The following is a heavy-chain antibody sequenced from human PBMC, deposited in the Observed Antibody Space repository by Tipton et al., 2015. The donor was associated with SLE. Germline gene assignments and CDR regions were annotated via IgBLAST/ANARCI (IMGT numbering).Heavy chain of an antibody. J-gene: IGHJ1*01. CDR2: FYYGKST. D-gene: IGHD2-2*02. CDR3: ARGFLYDGFQV. V-gene: IGHV4-39*07. Sequence: TLSLTCTVSGGSISSSSFYWGWIRQPPGKGLEWIGSFYYGKSTFYNPSLKSRVTISVDTSTNRLSLQLSSVTPEDTAVYYCARGFLYDGFQVWGQGTLVTVSS. CDR1: GGSISSSSFY.